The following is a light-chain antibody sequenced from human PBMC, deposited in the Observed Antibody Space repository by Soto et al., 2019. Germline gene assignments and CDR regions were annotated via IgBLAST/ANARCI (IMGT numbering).Light chain of an antibody. CDR2: AAS. J-gene: IGKJ2*01. Sequence: DIQMTQSPSSVSASVGDRVTITCRASQDISSWLGWYQQKPGRAPKLLIYAASSLQSGVPSRFSGSGSGTDFTLIISRLQPEDSATYYCQQSNTFPYTFGQGTKLEIE. V-gene: IGKV1-12*01. CDR1: QDISSW. CDR3: QQSNTFPYT.